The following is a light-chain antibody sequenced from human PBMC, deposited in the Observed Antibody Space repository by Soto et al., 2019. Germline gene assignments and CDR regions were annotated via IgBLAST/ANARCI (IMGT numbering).Light chain of an antibody. CDR3: SVYTRTSTYV. V-gene: IGLV2-18*01. CDR2: DVS. Sequence: QSALTQPPSVSGSPGQSVTISCSGTIDDVTAYYRVSWYQQTPGTAPKHMIYDVSNRPSGVPDRFSGSRSGNTASLTISGLQDEDEGDYYCSVYTRTSTYVIGTGTKLTVL. CDR1: IDDVTAYYR. J-gene: IGLJ1*01.